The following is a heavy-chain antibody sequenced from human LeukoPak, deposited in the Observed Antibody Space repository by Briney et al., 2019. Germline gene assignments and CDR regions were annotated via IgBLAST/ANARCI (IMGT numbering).Heavy chain of an antibody. V-gene: IGHV1-46*01. CDR2: INPSGGST. J-gene: IGHJ3*02. CDR3: ARERGLSSPGDAFDI. CDR1: GYTFTSYY. Sequence: ASVKVSCKASGYTFTSYYMHWVRQAPGQGLEWMGIINPSGGSTRYAQKFQGRVTMTRDTSTSTVYKELSSLRSEDTAVYYCARERGLSSPGDAFDIWGQGTMVTVSS. D-gene: IGHD6-13*01.